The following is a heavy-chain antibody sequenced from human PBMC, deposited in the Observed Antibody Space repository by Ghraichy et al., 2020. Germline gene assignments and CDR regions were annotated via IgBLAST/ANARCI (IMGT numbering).Heavy chain of an antibody. J-gene: IGHJ4*02. CDR3: AKYVRALDY. Sequence: GESLNISCAASGFTFSSYVMSWVRQAPGKGLEWVATITSSGGSPYYADSVKGRFTISRDNSKNTLFLQMNSLRAEDTAVYYCAKYVRALDYWGQGTLVTVSS. D-gene: IGHD3-10*02. CDR2: ITSSGGSP. V-gene: IGHV3-23*01. CDR1: GFTFSSYV.